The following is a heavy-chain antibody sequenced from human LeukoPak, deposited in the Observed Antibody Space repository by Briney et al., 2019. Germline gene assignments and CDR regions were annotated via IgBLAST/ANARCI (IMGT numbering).Heavy chain of an antibody. D-gene: IGHD3-10*01. V-gene: IGHV3-48*03. J-gene: IGHJ3*02. CDR3: ARTKKRLLWFGEWPYDAFDI. Sequence: PGGSLRLSCAASGFTFSSYEMNWVRQAPGKGLEWVSYISSSGSTIYYADSVKGRFTISRDNAKNSLYLQMNSLRAEDTAVYYCARTKKRLLWFGEWPYDAFDIWGQGTMVTVSS. CDR2: ISSSGSTI. CDR1: GFTFSSYE.